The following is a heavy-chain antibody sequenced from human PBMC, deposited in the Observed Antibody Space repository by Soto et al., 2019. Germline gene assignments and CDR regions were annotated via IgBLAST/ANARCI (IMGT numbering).Heavy chain of an antibody. D-gene: IGHD3-22*01. V-gene: IGHV1-46*01. Sequence: GASVKVSCKSSGYTFTSYYMHWVRQAPGQGLEWMGIINPSGGSTSYAQKFQGRVTMTRDTSTSTVYMELSSLRSEDTAVYYCARAVAHLNYDSSGYYRYFDYWGQGTLVTVSS. CDR1: GYTFTSYY. CDR2: INPSGGST. J-gene: IGHJ4*02. CDR3: ARAVAHLNYDSSGYYRYFDY.